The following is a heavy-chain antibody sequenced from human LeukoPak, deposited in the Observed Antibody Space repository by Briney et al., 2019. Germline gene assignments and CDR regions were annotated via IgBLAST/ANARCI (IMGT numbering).Heavy chain of an antibody. V-gene: IGHV4-59*01. CDR2: IYYSGST. Sequence: KSSETLSLTCTVSGDSISSYYWSWIRQPPGKGLEWIGYIYYSGSTNYNHSLKSRVTISVDTSKNQFSLKLSSVTAADTAVYYCARDLRGSYYEVDAFDIWGQGTMVTVSS. J-gene: IGHJ3*02. CDR1: GDSISSYY. D-gene: IGHD1-26*01. CDR3: ARDLRGSYYEVDAFDI.